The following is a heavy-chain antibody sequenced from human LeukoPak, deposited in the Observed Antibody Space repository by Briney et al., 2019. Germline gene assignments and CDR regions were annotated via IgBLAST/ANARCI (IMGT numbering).Heavy chain of an antibody. CDR1: GFIFNNYD. CDR2: ISRDGKRQ. D-gene: IGHD2-21*02. J-gene: IGHJ4*02. V-gene: IGHV3-30*03. Sequence: GGSLRLSCATSGFIFNNYDPHWVRQAPGKGLEWLATISRDGKRQFYTDSVKGRFTISRDDSRNTLYLQMNSLRPEDTAVYYCARDRLNRAYCGNDCYSAAFDYWGQGTLVTVSS. CDR3: ARDRLNRAYCGNDCYSAAFDY.